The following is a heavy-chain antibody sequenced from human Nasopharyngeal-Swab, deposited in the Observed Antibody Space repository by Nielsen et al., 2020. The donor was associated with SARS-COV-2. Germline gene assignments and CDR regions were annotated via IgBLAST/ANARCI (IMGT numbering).Heavy chain of an antibody. D-gene: IGHD5-18*01. Sequence: ASVKVSCKASGYTFTSYAMHWVRQAPGQRLEWMGWINAGNGNTKYSQKLQGRVTMTTDTSTSTAYMELRSLRSDDTAVYYCARDGVGSGYSSDPPFDYWGQGTLVTVSS. J-gene: IGHJ4*02. V-gene: IGHV1-3*01. CDR2: INAGNGNT. CDR1: GYTFTSYA. CDR3: ARDGVGSGYSSDPPFDY.